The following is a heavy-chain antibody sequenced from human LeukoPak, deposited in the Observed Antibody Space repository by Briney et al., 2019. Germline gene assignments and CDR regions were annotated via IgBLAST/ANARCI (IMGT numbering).Heavy chain of an antibody. CDR2: INHSGNS. CDR3: ARLGIVGATRVDAFDI. J-gene: IGHJ3*02. Sequence: SETLSLTCAVSGGSISGFYWSWIRQPPGKGLEWIAEINHSGNSNYNPALKSRVTISVDTSKNQFSLKLSSVTAADTAVYYCARLGIVGATRVDAFDIWGQGTMVTVSS. D-gene: IGHD1-26*01. CDR1: GGSISGFY. V-gene: IGHV4-34*01.